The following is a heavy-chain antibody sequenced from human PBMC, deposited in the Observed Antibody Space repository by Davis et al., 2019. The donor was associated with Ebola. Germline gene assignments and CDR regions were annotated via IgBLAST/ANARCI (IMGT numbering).Heavy chain of an antibody. Sequence: GGSLRLSCAASGFTFSDYYMSWIRQAPGKGLVWVSYISSSGSTIYYAVSVKGRFTISRDNAKNSLDLQMNSLRAQDTAVYYCARRLSSAYYYYGMDVWGQGTTVTVSS. CDR2: ISSSGSTI. CDR3: ARRLSSAYYYYGMDV. J-gene: IGHJ6*02. V-gene: IGHV3-11*01. D-gene: IGHD4/OR15-4a*01. CDR1: GFTFSDYY.